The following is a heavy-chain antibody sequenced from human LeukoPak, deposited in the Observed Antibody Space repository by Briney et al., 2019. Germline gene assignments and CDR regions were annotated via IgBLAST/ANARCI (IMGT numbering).Heavy chain of an antibody. J-gene: IGHJ1*01. D-gene: IGHD4-17*01. CDR1: GFPFSSYA. CDR2: ISGSGGST. CDR3: AKEGLYGDYDFEYFQH. V-gene: IGHV3-23*01. Sequence: PGGSLRLSCAASGFPFSSYAMICVRQAPGKGLEWVSAISGSGGSTYYADSVKGRFTISRDNSKNTLFLQMNSLRAEDTAVYYCAKEGLYGDYDFEYFQHWGQGTLVTVSS.